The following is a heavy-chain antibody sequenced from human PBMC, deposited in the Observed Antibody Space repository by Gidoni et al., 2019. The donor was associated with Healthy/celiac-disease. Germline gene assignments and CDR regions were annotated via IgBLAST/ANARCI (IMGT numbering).Heavy chain of an antibody. D-gene: IGHD3-10*01. V-gene: IGHV4-39*02. CDR1: GGSISSSSYY. CDR2: IYYSGST. J-gene: IGHJ5*02. CDR3: ARDGAGSGSRYNWFDP. Sequence: QLQLQESGPALVKPPDTLSASRPVSGGSISSSSYYWAWIRQPPGKGLEWIGSIYYSGSTYYNPSLRSRVTISVDTSKDQFSLKLSSVTAADTAVYYCARDGAGSGSRYNWFDPWGQGTLVTVSS.